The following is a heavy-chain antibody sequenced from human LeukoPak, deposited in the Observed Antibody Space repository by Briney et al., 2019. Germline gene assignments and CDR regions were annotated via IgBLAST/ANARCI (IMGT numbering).Heavy chain of an antibody. Sequence: SETLSLTCAVSGGSISSSNWWSWVRQPPGKGLEWIGEISLGGNTNHNPPLRSRVTISVDQSKNQLFLKLTSVTAADTAIYYCASNWGYSQGHWGQGILVTVSS. CDR1: GGSISSSNW. J-gene: IGHJ4*02. V-gene: IGHV4-4*02. D-gene: IGHD7-27*01. CDR3: ASNWGYSQGH. CDR2: ISLGGNT.